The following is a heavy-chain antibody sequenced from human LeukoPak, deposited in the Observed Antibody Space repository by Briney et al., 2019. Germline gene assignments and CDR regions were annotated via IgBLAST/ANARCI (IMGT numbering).Heavy chain of an antibody. Sequence: GGSLRLSCAASGFTFSSYAMSWVRQAPGKGLEWVSAISGSGGSTYYADSVKGRFTISRDNAKNSLYLQMNSLRAEDTAVYYCASRRAVAGTSDYWGQGTLVTVSS. J-gene: IGHJ4*02. CDR2: ISGSGGST. V-gene: IGHV3-23*01. D-gene: IGHD6-19*01. CDR3: ASRRAVAGTSDY. CDR1: GFTFSSYA.